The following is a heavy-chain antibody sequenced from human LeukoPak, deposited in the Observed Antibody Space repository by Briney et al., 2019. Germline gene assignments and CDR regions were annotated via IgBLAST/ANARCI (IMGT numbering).Heavy chain of an antibody. J-gene: IGHJ5*02. Sequence: SETLSLTCAVYGGSFSGYYWSWIRQPPGKGLEWIGEINHSGSTNYNPSLKSRVTVSINTSKSQFSLKLGSVTAADTAVYYCARHPVDTAMITPWFDPWGQGTLVTVSS. CDR2: INHSGST. D-gene: IGHD5-18*01. CDR3: ARHPVDTAMITPWFDP. V-gene: IGHV4-34*01. CDR1: GGSFSGYY.